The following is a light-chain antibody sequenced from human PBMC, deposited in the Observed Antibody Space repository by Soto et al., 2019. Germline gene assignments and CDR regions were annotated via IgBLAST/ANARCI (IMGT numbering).Light chain of an antibody. J-gene: IGLJ3*02. CDR3: QTWDTGPWV. V-gene: IGLV4-69*01. Sequence: QPVLTQSPSASASLGASVKLTCTLSSGHSNYAIAWHQQQPEKGPRFLMKLNSDGTHTKGDGIPDRFSASSSGAERYLTISSLQSEDEADYYCQTWDTGPWVFGGGTKVTVL. CDR2: LNSDGTH. CDR1: SGHSNYA.